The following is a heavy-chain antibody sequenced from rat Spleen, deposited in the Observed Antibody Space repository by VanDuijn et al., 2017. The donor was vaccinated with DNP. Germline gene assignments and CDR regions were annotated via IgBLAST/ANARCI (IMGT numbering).Heavy chain of an antibody. V-gene: IGHV5-17*01. CDR3: TRQRLNWFSY. Sequence: EVQLVESGGGFIQPGGSLNLSCAASGFTFSDYAMAWVRQSPKKGLEWVATIIYNSGSTFYRDSVKGRFSVSRDNAKSTLFLQIASLRSEDTATYYCTRQRLNWFSYWGQGTLVTVSS. J-gene: IGHJ3*01. CDR2: IIYNSGST. CDR1: GFTFSDYA.